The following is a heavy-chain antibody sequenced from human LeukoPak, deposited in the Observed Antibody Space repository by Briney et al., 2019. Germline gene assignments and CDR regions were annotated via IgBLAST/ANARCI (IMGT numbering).Heavy chain of an antibody. V-gene: IGHV4-34*01. CDR3: ARGPTIDYDILTGYYYFDY. D-gene: IGHD3-9*01. Sequence: SETLSLTCAVYRGSFSGYYWTWIRQSPRKGLEWIGEINHSGTTNYNPSLKSRVTISIDTSKNQFSLKLSSVTAADTAVYYCARGPTIDYDILTGYYYFDYWGQGTLVTVSS. CDR2: INHSGTT. CDR1: RGSFSGYY. J-gene: IGHJ4*02.